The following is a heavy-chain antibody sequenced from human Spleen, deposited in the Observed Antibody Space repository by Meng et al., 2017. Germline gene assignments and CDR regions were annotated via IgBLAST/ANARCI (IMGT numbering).Heavy chain of an antibody. CDR3: ARDCGGDCYFEDAFDL. V-gene: IGHV3-7*01. Sequence: GGSLRPSCAASRFTFSSFRMSWVRQAPGKGLEWVANINQDGSEKYYVDSVKGRFTIYRDNVKKSLYLQMNSLRVEDTAVYYCARDCGGDCYFEDAFDLWGQGTMVTVSS. J-gene: IGHJ3*01. CDR1: RFTFSSFR. CDR2: INQDGSEK. D-gene: IGHD2-21*02.